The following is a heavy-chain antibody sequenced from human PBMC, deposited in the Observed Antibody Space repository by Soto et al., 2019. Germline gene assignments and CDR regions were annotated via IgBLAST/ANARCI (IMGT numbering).Heavy chain of an antibody. Sequence: ASVKVSCKVSGYTLTELSMHWVRQAPGKGLEWMGGFDPEDGETIYAQKFQGRVTMTEDTSTDTAYMELSSLRSEDTAVYYCATAPRFGQNYYYYGMDVWGQGTTVTVSS. CDR1: GYTLTELS. D-gene: IGHD3-10*01. CDR3: ATAPRFGQNYYYYGMDV. V-gene: IGHV1-24*01. CDR2: FDPEDGET. J-gene: IGHJ6*02.